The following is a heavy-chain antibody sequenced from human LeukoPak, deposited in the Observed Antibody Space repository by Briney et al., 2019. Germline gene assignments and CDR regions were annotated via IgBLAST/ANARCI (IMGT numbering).Heavy chain of an antibody. V-gene: IGHV1-69*05. CDR2: IIPIFGTA. CDR3: ARDTRAGYGDYSSNAFDI. J-gene: IGHJ3*02. D-gene: IGHD4-17*01. CDR1: GGTFSSYA. Sequence: SVKVSCKASGGTFSSYAISWVRQAPGQGLEWMGGIIPIFGTANYAQKFQGRVTITTDESTSTAYMELSSLRSEDTAVYYCARDTRAGYGDYSSNAFDIWDQGIMVTVSS.